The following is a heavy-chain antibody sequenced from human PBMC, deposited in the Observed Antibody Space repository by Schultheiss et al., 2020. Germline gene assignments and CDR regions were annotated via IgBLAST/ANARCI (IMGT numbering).Heavy chain of an antibody. Sequence: GGSLRLSCAASGFTFSSYAMHWVRQAPGKGLEYVSAISSNGGSTYYANSVKGRFTISRDNSKNTLYLQMGSLRAEDMAVYYCARAGFTLDFDWLFDGMDVWGQGTTVTFSS. V-gene: IGHV3-64*01. CDR3: ARAGFTLDFDWLFDGMDV. CDR2: ISSNGGST. D-gene: IGHD3-9*01. CDR1: GFTFSSYA. J-gene: IGHJ6*02.